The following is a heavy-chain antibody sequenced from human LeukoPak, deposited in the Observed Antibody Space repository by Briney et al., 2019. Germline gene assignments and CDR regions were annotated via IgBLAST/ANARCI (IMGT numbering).Heavy chain of an antibody. J-gene: IGHJ4*02. Sequence: VASVKVSCKASGYTFTSYGISWVRQAPGQGLEWMGWISAYNGNTNYAQKLQGRVTMTTDTSTSTAYMELRSLRSDDTAVYYCAGDYVGYYYDSIAGTHWGQGTLVTVSS. CDR1: GYTFTSYG. D-gene: IGHD3-22*01. CDR3: AGDYVGYYYDSIAGTH. V-gene: IGHV1-18*01. CDR2: ISAYNGNT.